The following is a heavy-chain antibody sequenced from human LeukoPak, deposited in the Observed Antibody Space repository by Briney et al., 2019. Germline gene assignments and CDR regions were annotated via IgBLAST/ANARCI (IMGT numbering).Heavy chain of an antibody. CDR1: GFTFSSYG. CDR3: ARSGSHDY. CDR2: ISSSSSYI. V-gene: IGHV3-21*04. D-gene: IGHD1-26*01. Sequence: GGSLRLSCAASGFTFSSYGIHWVRQAPGKGLEWVSSISSSSSYIYYADSVKGRFTISRDNAKNSLYLQMNSLRADDTAVYYCARSGSHDYWGQGTLVTVSS. J-gene: IGHJ4*02.